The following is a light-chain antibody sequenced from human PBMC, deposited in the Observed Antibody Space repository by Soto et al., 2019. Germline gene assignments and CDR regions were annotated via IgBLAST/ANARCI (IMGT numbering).Light chain of an antibody. CDR1: QSVRRK. CDR2: EAS. V-gene: IGKV3-15*01. CDR3: QHYNNWPA. J-gene: IGKJ1*01. Sequence: EIVMTQSPATLSVSPGERATLSCRASQSVRRKLAWYQQKPGQAPRLLIYEASTRAHGVPARFSGSGSGTEFTLTISSLQSEDFAVYSCQHYNNWPAFVQGTKVEI.